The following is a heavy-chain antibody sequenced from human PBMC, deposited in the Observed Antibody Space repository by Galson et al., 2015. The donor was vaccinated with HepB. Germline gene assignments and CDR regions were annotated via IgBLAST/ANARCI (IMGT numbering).Heavy chain of an antibody. Sequence: SLRLSCAASGFTFSSYAMHWVRQAPGKGLEWEAVISYDGSNKYYADSVKGRFTISRDNSKNTLYLQMNSLRAEDTAVYYCAREWGWVGHAFDIWGQGTMVTVSS. V-gene: IGHV3-30-3*01. CDR1: GFTFSSYA. J-gene: IGHJ3*02. CDR2: ISYDGSNK. D-gene: IGHD3-10*01. CDR3: AREWGWVGHAFDI.